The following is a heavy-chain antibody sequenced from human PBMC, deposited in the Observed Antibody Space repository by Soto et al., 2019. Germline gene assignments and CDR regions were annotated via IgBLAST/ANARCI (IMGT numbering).Heavy chain of an antibody. V-gene: IGHV4-61*01. Sequence: PSETLSLTCTVSGGSVSSGNYYWSWIRQPPGKGLEWIGYIYYSGSTNYNPSLKSRVTISVDTSKNQFSLKLSSVTAADTAVYYCARDCISTSCPGAFDIWGQGTMVTVSS. CDR3: ARDCISTSCPGAFDI. CDR1: GGSVSSGNYY. CDR2: IYYSGST. J-gene: IGHJ3*02. D-gene: IGHD2-2*01.